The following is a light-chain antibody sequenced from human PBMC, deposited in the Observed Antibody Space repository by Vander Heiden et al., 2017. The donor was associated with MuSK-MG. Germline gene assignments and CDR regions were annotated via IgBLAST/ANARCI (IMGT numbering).Light chain of an antibody. CDR1: QSLLHSNGYNY. CDR3: MQDLLTIT. V-gene: IGKV2-28*01. CDR2: LGS. Sequence: DIVMTPSPLSLPVTPGEPASISCRSSQSLLHSNGYNYLDWYLQKPGQSPQLLIYLGSNRASGVPDRFSGSGSGTDFTLKISRVEAEDVGVYYCMQDLLTITFGGGTKVEIK. J-gene: IGKJ4*01.